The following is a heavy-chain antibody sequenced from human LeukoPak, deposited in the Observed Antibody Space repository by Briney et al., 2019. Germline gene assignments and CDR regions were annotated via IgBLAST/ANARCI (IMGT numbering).Heavy chain of an antibody. Sequence: APVKASCKASGYTFSRYYMNWVRQAPGQRLEWMGWINQNSGGINYAQKFQGRVTMTRDTSISTAYMELSRLRSDDTDVYYCARGGTEGYCSSTSCPTTRNYYYYYGMDVWGQGTTVTVSS. D-gene: IGHD2-2*01. CDR1: GYTFSRYY. V-gene: IGHV1-2*02. CDR2: INQNSGGI. CDR3: ARGGTEGYCSSTSCPTTRNYYYYYGMDV. J-gene: IGHJ6*02.